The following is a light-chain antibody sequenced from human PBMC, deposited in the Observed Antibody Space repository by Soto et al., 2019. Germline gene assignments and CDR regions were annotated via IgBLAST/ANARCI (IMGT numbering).Light chain of an antibody. J-gene: IGKJ2*01. V-gene: IGKV1-5*03. CDR3: QQYKSFT. CDR2: KAS. CDR1: QSISGW. Sequence: DIQMTQSPSSLSASVGDRVTITCRASQSISGWLAWYQQKPGRAPKLLIYKASSLESGVPSRFSGSGSGTEFTLTISSLQPDDFAKYYCQQYKSFTFGPGTNLEIK.